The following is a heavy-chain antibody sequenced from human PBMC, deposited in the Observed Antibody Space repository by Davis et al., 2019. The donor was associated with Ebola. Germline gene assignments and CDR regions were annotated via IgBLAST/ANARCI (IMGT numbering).Heavy chain of an antibody. CDR1: GFTFSSYS. CDR2: ISSSSSYI. D-gene: IGHD5-12*01. Sequence: GESLKISCAASGFTFSSYSMNWVRQAPGKGLEWVSSISSSSSYIYYADSVKGRFTISRDNAKNSLYLQMNSLRAEDTAVYYCAVVIVATTAWWFDPWGQGTLVTVSS. V-gene: IGHV3-21*01. J-gene: IGHJ5*02. CDR3: AVVIVATTAWWFDP.